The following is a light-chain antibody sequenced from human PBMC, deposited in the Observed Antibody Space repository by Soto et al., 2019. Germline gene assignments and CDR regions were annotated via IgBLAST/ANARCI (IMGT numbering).Light chain of an antibody. CDR3: QQSGTSSRT. CDR1: QTVRSSY. CDR2: GVS. Sequence: PGERATLNFLVIQTVRSSYLAWYQQKPGQAPRLLIYGVSSRATGIPDRFRGSGSGTDFTLTISRLEPEDFAVYYCQQSGTSSRTVGQGCKVDIK. V-gene: IGKV3-20*01. J-gene: IGKJ1*01.